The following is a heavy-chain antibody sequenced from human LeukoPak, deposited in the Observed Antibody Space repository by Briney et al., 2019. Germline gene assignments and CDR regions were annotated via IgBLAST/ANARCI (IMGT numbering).Heavy chain of an antibody. V-gene: IGHV4-34*01. J-gene: IGHJ4*02. CDR1: GGSFSDYN. CDR3: ARPSGGNPFKRFDY. D-gene: IGHD1-14*01. Sequence: SETLSLTCAVNGGSFSDYNWTWIRQPPGKGLEWIGEIGHKGTTNYNPSLKGRVIISLDTSKNQFSLKLTSVTAADTGVYYCARPSGGNPFKRFDYWGQGSLVTVST. CDR2: IGHKGTT.